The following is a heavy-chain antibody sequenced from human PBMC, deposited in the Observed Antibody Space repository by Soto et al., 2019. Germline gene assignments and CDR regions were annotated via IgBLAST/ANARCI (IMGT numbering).Heavy chain of an antibody. Sequence: SETLSLTCTVSGDSTSNYHWNWIRQPPGKGLEWIGCIYNSGSTNYNPSLKSRVTISLDTSRNQFSLKLGSVTAADTAVYYCATHKNRNDGSRYFDSWGQGTLVTVSS. CDR1: GDSTSNYH. J-gene: IGHJ4*02. CDR3: ATHKNRNDGSRYFDS. V-gene: IGHV4-59*08. D-gene: IGHD1-1*01. CDR2: IYNSGST.